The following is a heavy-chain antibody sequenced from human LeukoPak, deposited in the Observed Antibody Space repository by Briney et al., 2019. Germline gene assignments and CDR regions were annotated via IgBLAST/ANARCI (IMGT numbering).Heavy chain of an antibody. CDR3: VRVFWIQGPRGFDP. Sequence: SETLSLTCTVSGYSISSGYYWGWLRQPPGKGLEWTGSIYHSGSTYYNPSLKSRVTISVDTSKNQFSLKLTSVTAADTAVYYCVRVFWIQGPRGFDPWGQGTLVTVSS. CDR2: IYHSGST. J-gene: IGHJ5*02. V-gene: IGHV4-38-2*02. D-gene: IGHD5-18*01. CDR1: GYSISSGYY.